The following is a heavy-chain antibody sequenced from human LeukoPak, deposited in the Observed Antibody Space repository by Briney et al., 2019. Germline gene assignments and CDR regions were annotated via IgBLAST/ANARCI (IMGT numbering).Heavy chain of an antibody. V-gene: IGHV1-46*01. CDR3: AIDLTPYYYDSSGYLLDY. CDR2: INPSGGST. D-gene: IGHD3-22*01. Sequence: ASVKVSCKASGYTFTSYYMHWVRQAPGHGLEWMGIINPSGGSTSYAQKFQGRVTMTRDTSTSTVYMELSSLRSEDTAVYYCAIDLTPYYYDSSGYLLDYWGQGTLVTVSS. J-gene: IGHJ4*02. CDR1: GYTFTSYY.